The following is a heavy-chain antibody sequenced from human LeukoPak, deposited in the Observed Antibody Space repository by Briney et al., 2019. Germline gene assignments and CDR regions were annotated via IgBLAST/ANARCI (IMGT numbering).Heavy chain of an antibody. Sequence: PSETLSLTCTVSGGSISGHYWTWIRQPPGKGREWIGYIYDIGSTTYNPSLKSRVTISVDTPKNQFSLKLSSVTAADTAVYYCARGGATIVVAISSNYYYYMDVWGKGTTVTVSS. CDR3: ARGGATIVVAISSNYYYYMDV. V-gene: IGHV4-59*11. CDR1: GGSISGHY. J-gene: IGHJ6*03. D-gene: IGHD2-2*01. CDR2: IYDIGST.